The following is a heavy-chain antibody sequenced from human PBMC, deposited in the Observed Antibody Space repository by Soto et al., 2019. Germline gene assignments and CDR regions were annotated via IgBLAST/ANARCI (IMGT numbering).Heavy chain of an antibody. CDR3: STNYYDSSGYDNWFDP. CDR2: IRSKAYGGTT. V-gene: IGHV3-49*03. CDR1: GLNFGDYA. Sequence: VGPIRLSCTASGLNFGDYAMSRFRKAPGKGLEWVGFIRSKAYGGTTHYAASVKGRFTISRDDSKSIAYRQMNSLKTEDTAVYYCSTNYYDSSGYDNWFDPWGQGTLVTVSS. J-gene: IGHJ5*02. D-gene: IGHD3-22*01.